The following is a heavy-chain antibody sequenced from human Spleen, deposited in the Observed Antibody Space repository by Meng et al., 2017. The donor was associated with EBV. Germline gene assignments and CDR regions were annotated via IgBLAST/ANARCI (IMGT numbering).Heavy chain of an antibody. CDR3: AKEGDYLSGYSYFDY. J-gene: IGHJ4*02. Sequence: EVHLLESGGGLVQPGECLGLSCAASGLSFSSYAMGWVRQARGKGLEWVSSISGSSGSTYYADSMKGRFTISRDNSKNTLYLQMNSLRAEDSAIYYCAKEGDYLSGYSYFDYWGQGALVTVSS. CDR1: GLSFSSYA. D-gene: IGHD5-12*01. CDR2: ISGSSGST. V-gene: IGHV3-23*01.